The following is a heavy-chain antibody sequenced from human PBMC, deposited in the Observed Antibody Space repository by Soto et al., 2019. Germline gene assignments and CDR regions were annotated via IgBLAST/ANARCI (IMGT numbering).Heavy chain of an antibody. Sequence: ASVKVSCKASGYAFTAWYLHWVRQAPGQGLEWMGFIDPSGGRTTYSRRFQGRVTVTRDTSTSTICVELSSLKSEDTAVYYCVRNRASGLDIWGQGTMVTVSS. CDR3: VRNRASGLDI. CDR1: GYAFTAWY. J-gene: IGHJ3*02. CDR2: IDPSGGRT. D-gene: IGHD6-25*01. V-gene: IGHV1-46*01.